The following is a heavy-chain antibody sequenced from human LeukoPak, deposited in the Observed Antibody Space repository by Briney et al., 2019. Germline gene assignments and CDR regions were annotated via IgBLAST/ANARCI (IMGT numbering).Heavy chain of an antibody. CDR2: GST. CDR3: AREGHPYSSGWFGEVYYFDY. Sequence: GSTNYNPSLKSRVTISVDTSKNQFSLKLSSVTAADTAVYYCAREGHPYSSGWFGEVYYFDYWGQGTLVTVSS. J-gene: IGHJ4*02. D-gene: IGHD6-19*01. V-gene: IGHV4-59*01.